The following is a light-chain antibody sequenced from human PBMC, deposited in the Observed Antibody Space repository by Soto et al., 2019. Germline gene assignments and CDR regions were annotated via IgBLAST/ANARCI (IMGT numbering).Light chain of an antibody. J-gene: IGKJ4*01. Sequence: DIQMTQSPSTLSASVGDRVTITCRASQSVRSWLAWYQQKPGKAPKFLIYDASTLESGVPSRFSGSGSGTEFTLPISSLQPDDFATYYCQQYDDYPLTFGGGTKVEI. CDR3: QQYDDYPLT. V-gene: IGKV1-5*01. CDR2: DAS. CDR1: QSVRSW.